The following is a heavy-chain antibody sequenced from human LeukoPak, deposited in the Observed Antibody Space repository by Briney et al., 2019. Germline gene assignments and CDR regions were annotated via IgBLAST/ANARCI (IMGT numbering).Heavy chain of an antibody. J-gene: IGHJ4*02. CDR2: INPNSGGT. V-gene: IGHV1-2*02. CDR3: ARGGPPGANDY. D-gene: IGHD1-26*01. Sequence: ASVKLSCKASGSTFTGYYMHWVRQAPGPGLGWMGWINPNSGGTNYAQKFQGRVTMTRDTSISTAYMELSRLRSDDTAVYYCARGGPPGANDYWGQGALVTVSS. CDR1: GSTFTGYY.